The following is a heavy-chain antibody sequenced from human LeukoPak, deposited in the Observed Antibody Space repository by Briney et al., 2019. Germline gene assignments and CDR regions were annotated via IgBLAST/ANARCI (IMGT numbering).Heavy chain of an antibody. CDR2: INPSGGST. Sequence: ASVKVSCKASGYTFTSYYMHWVRQASGQGLEWMGIINPSGGSTSYAQKFQGRVTMTRDTSTSTVYMELSSLRSEDTAVYYCASVDTAAGTPFGHWGQGTLVTVSS. CDR3: ASVDTAAGTPFGH. D-gene: IGHD6-13*01. CDR1: GYTFTSYY. J-gene: IGHJ1*01. V-gene: IGHV1-46*01.